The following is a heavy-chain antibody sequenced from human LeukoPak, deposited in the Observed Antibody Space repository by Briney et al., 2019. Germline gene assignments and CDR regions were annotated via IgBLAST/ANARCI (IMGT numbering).Heavy chain of an antibody. CDR3: ARTGEWYYDILTGYYNPAVFDY. V-gene: IGHV4-59*01. CDR2: IYYSGST. J-gene: IGHJ4*02. CDR1: GGSISSYY. Sequence: SETQSLTCTVSGGSISSYYWGWIRQAPGNGLEWIGYIYYSGSTNYNPSLKSRVTISVDTSKNQFSLKLSSVTAADTAVCYCARTGEWYYDILTGYYNPAVFDYWGQGTLVTVSS. D-gene: IGHD3-9*01.